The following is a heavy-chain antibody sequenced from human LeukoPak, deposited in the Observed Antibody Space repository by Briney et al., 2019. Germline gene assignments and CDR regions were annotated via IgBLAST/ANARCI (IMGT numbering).Heavy chain of an antibody. CDR3: AKDKSYDSSPSIQADYFDY. D-gene: IGHD3-22*01. J-gene: IGHJ4*02. CDR2: ISGSGGST. CDR1: GFTFSSYA. V-gene: IGHV3-23*01. Sequence: GGSLRLSCAASGFTFSSYAMSWVRQAPGKGLEWVSAISGSGGSTYYADSAKGRFTISRDNSKNTLYLQMNSLRAEDTAVYYCAKDKSYDSSPSIQADYFDYWGQGTLVTVSS.